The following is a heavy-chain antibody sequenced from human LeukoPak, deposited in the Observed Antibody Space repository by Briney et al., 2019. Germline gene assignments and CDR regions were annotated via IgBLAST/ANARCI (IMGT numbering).Heavy chain of an antibody. J-gene: IGHJ5*02. D-gene: IGHD4-11*01. CDR3: ARMVESTVTIAFENRFDP. CDR1: GGSLSSYS. V-gene: IGHV4-59*01. CDR2: IYYSGYT. Sequence: PSETLSLTCTVSGGSLSSYSWGWIREPPGKGLEGIGDIYYSGYTNYNPTLKSRVTISVDTSKNQFSLKLSSVTTADTAVYYCARMVESTVTIAFENRFDPWGQGTLVTVSS.